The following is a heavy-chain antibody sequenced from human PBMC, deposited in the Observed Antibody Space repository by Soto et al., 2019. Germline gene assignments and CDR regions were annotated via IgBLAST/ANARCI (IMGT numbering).Heavy chain of an antibody. Sequence: QVQLVQSGAEVKRPGSSVKVSCKASGGTFSSSAFNWVRQAPGHGLEWMGAITPIFATANYAQRFQGRLTNSAGASTTEFYMDMGSLTFDDTALYYCASPSASVHFWGQGRLVTVSS. V-gene: IGHV1-69*01. CDR2: ITPIFATA. J-gene: IGHJ4*02. CDR1: GGTFSSSA. CDR3: ASPSASVHF.